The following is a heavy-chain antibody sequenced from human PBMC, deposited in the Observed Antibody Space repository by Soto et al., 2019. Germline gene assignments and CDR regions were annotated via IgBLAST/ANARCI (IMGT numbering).Heavy chain of an antibody. CDR3: ARDPYGDYEVWFDT. CDR1: GFTFSSYS. V-gene: IGHV3-48*01. J-gene: IGHJ5*02. D-gene: IGHD4-17*01. CDR2: ISSSSSTI. Sequence: PGGSLRLSCAASGFTFSSYSMNWVRQAPGKGLEWVSYISSSSSTIYYADSVKGRFTISRDNAKNSLYLQMNSLRAEDTAVYYCARDPYGDYEVWFDTWGQGTLVTVSS.